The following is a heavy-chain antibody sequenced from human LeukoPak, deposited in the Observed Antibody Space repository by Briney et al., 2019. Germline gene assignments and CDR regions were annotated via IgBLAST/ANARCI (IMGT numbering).Heavy chain of an antibody. Sequence: GGSLRLSCAASGFTFSSYSMNWVRQAPGKGLEWVSSISSSSSYTYYADSVKGRFTISRDNAKNSLYLQMNSLRAEDTAVYYCARSELGSYFGYWGQGTLVTVSS. J-gene: IGHJ4*02. CDR2: ISSSSSYT. D-gene: IGHD3-10*01. V-gene: IGHV3-21*01. CDR1: GFTFSSYS. CDR3: ARSELGSYFGY.